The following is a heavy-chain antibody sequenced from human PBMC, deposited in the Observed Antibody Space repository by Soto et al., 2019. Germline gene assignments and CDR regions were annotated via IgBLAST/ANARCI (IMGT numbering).Heavy chain of an antibody. V-gene: IGHV2-5*02. J-gene: IGHJ4*02. CDR2: IYWDDDK. Sequence: QITLNESGPTVVSPTETLTLTCRFSGFSLTTSGVGVGWIRQSPGKAPEWLALIYWDDDKRYSASLKSRLTITKDTSKNQVVLTVSDLDPTDTATYYCAHRVLCTVFGLVTTTAIYFDFWGQGTPVAVSS. CDR1: GFSLTTSGVG. D-gene: IGHD3-3*01. CDR3: AHRVLCTVFGLVTTTAIYFDF.